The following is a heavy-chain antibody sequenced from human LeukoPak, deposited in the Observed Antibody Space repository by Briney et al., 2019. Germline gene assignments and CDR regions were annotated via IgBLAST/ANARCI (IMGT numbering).Heavy chain of an antibody. CDR1: GGSMSSYY. Sequence: SETLSLTCTVSGGSMSSYYWSWIRQPPGRGLEWIGNIYYSGSTNYNPSLNSRVTISVDTSKNQFSLKLSSVTAADTAVYYCARGRGGPYYFDYWGQGSLVTVSS. CDR2: IYYSGST. V-gene: IGHV4-59*01. J-gene: IGHJ4*02. CDR3: ARGRGGPYYFDY. D-gene: IGHD3-10*01.